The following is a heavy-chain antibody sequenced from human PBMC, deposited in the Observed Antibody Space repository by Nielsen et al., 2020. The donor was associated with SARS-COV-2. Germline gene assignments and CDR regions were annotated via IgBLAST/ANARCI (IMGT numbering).Heavy chain of an antibody. J-gene: IGHJ4*02. V-gene: IGHV3-64*04. CDR1: GFTFSSYA. CDR2: ISSNGGST. D-gene: IGHD6-13*01. CDR3: AKDSSSSWYKDYFDY. Sequence: GGSLRLSCSASGFTFSSYAMHWVRQAPGKGLEYVSGISSNGGSTDYADSVKGRFTISRDNSKNTLYLQMNSLRAEDTAVYYCAKDSSSSWYKDYFDYWGQGTLVTVSS.